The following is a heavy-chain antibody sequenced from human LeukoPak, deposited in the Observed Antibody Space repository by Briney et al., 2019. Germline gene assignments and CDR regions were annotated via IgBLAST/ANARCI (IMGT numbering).Heavy chain of an antibody. V-gene: IGHV3-23*01. CDR2: ISASGSGT. CDR3: AKEGYRYWYFDL. CDR1: GFIFSSDA. J-gene: IGHJ2*01. D-gene: IGHD5-18*01. Sequence: GGSLRLSCEASGFIFSSDAMTWVRQAPGKGLEWVSAISASGSGTYYADSVKGRFTISRDNSKNTLYLQMKSLRAEDTARYYCAKEGYRYWYFDLWGRGTLVAVSS.